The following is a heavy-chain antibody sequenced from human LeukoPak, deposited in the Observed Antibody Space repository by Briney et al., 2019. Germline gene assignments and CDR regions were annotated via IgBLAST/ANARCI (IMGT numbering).Heavy chain of an antibody. D-gene: IGHD4-17*01. V-gene: IGHV3-23*01. CDR1: GFTFSSYA. CDR3: AKDLVNDYGDYEAFDI. Sequence: PGGSLRLSCAASGFTFSSYAMSWVRQAPGKGLEWVSAISGSGGSTYYADSVKGRFTISRDNSKNTLYLQMNSLRAEDTAVYYCAKDLVNDYGDYEAFDIWGQGTMVTVSS. CDR2: ISGSGGST. J-gene: IGHJ3*02.